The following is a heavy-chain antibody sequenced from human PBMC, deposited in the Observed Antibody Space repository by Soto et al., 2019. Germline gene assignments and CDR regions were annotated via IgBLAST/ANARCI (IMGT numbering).Heavy chain of an antibody. CDR3: ARGLRAYYYGSGSYYLYNWFDP. Sequence: SETLSLTCAVYGGSFSGYYWSWIRQPPGKGLEWIGEINHSGSTNYNPSLKSRVTISVDTSKNQFSLKLSSVTAADTAVYYCARGLRAYYYGSGSYYLYNWFDPWGQGTLVTVSS. D-gene: IGHD3-10*01. J-gene: IGHJ5*02. CDR2: INHSGST. V-gene: IGHV4-34*01. CDR1: GGSFSGYY.